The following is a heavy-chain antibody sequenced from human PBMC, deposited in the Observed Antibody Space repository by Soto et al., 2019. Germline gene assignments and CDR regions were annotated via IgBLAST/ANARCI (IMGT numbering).Heavy chain of an antibody. V-gene: IGHV1-18*01. CDR1: GYTFTSYG. CDR2: INTNSGDT. J-gene: IGHJ4*02. Sequence: QVQLVQSGAEVKKPGASVKVSCKASGYTFTSYGITWVRQAPGQGLEWMGWINTNSGDTNYAQNLQGRVTMTTDTSTNTAYLELRSLTSDDTAVYYCARGSPSVSWSFYGYWGQGTLVTVSS. CDR3: ARGSPSVSWSFYGY. D-gene: IGHD6-13*01.